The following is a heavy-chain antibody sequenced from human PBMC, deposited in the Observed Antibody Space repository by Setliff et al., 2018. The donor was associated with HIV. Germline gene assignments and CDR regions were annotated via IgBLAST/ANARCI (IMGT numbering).Heavy chain of an antibody. J-gene: IGHJ4*02. CDR1: GFTFSSYA. CDR2: ISGSRGST. V-gene: IGHV3-23*01. CDR3: AGDAPGYSHVLDF. Sequence: GGSLRLSCAASGFTFSSYAMSWVRQAPGKGLEWVSAISGSRGSTFYADSVKGRFTISRDNSKNTLYLQMNSLRVEDTAVYFCAGDAPGYSHVLDFWGQGTLVTVSS. D-gene: IGHD4-4*01.